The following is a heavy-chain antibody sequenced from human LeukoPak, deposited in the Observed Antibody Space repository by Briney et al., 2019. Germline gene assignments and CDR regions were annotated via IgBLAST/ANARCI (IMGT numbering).Heavy chain of an antibody. J-gene: IGHJ6*03. CDR3: ARAPRLMVRGVTFYYYYMDV. V-gene: IGHV3-66*01. D-gene: IGHD3-10*01. Sequence: PGGSLRLSCAASGFTVSSNYMSWVRQAPGKGLEWVSVIYSGGSTYYADSVKGRFTISRDNSKNTLYLQMNSLRAEDTAVYYCARAPRLMVRGVTFYYYYMDVWGKGTTVTVSS. CDR2: IYSGGST. CDR1: GFTVSSNY.